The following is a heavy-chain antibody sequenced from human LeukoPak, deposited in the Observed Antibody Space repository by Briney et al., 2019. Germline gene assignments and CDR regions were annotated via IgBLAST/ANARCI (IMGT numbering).Heavy chain of an antibody. Sequence: PGGSLRLSCAASGFTFSSYAMHWVRQAPGKGLEWVAVISYDGSNKYYADSVKGRFTISRDNSKNTLYLQMNSLRSEDTAVYYCATPLRSGFYFDYWGQGTLVTVSS. CDR3: ATPLRSGFYFDY. CDR1: GFTFSSYA. CDR2: ISYDGSNK. V-gene: IGHV3-30-3*01. J-gene: IGHJ4*02. D-gene: IGHD3-9*01.